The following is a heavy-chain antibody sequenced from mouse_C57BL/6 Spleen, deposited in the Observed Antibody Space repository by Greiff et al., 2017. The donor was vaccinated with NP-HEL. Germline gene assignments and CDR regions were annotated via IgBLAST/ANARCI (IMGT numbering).Heavy chain of an antibody. D-gene: IGHD2-5*01. CDR1: GYAFSSSW. CDR3: ARKDYSNYYAMDY. CDR2: IYPGDGDT. V-gene: IGHV1-82*01. Sequence: QVQLQQSGPELVKPGASVKISCKASGYAFSSSWMNWVKQRPGKGLEWIGRIYPGDGDTNYNGKFKGKATLTADKSSSTAYMQLSSLTSEDSAVYFCARKDYSNYYAMDYWGQGTSVTVSS. J-gene: IGHJ4*01.